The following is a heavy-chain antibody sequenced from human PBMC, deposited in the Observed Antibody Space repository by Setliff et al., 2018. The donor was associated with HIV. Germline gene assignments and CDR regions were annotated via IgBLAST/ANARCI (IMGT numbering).Heavy chain of an antibody. J-gene: IGHJ4*02. CDR1: GYTFTSYH. CDR3: ARGGERWLQCYYFDN. Sequence: VASVKVSCKASGYTFTSYHMHWVRRAPGQGLEWMGVINPSGGSTSYAQKFQGRVTMTRGTSSGTVYMELSGLRFEDTAMYYCARGGERWLQCYYFDNWGQGTLVTVSS. V-gene: IGHV1-46*01. CDR2: INPSGGST. D-gene: IGHD5-12*01.